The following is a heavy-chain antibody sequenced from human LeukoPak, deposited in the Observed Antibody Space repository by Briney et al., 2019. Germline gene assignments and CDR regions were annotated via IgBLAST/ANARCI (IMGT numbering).Heavy chain of an antibody. CDR2: ISADSAAT. D-gene: IGHD3-10*01. Sequence: GGSLRLSSAASGFNFGSYSMTWVRQAPGEGLEWVSVISADSAATFYADSVKGRFTISRDNGRNTVFLQMSSLRAEDTALYYCARKSASGNYPLDYWGQGTLVTVSS. CDR3: ARKSASGNYPLDY. J-gene: IGHJ4*02. CDR1: GFNFGSYS. V-gene: IGHV3-23*01.